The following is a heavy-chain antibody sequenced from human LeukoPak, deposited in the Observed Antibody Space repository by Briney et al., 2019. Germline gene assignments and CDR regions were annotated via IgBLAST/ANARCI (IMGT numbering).Heavy chain of an antibody. CDR2: IIPIFGTA. Sequence: GASVKVSCKASGGTFSSYAISWVRQAPGQGLEWMGGIIPIFGTANYAQKFQGRVTITTDESTSTAYMELSSLRSEDTAVYYCAALNGGATNCYFDYWGQGTLVTVSS. V-gene: IGHV1-69*05. CDR1: GGTFSSYA. J-gene: IGHJ4*02. D-gene: IGHD1-26*01. CDR3: AALNGGATNCYFDY.